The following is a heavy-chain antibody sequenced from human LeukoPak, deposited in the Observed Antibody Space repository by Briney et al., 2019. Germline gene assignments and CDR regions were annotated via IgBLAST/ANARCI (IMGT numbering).Heavy chain of an antibody. V-gene: IGHV1-2*02. J-gene: IGHJ6*02. D-gene: IGHD3-10*01. CDR3: ARYGSGSPTDDYYYYGMDV. CDR2: INPNSGGT. Sequence: GASVKVSFKASGYTFTVYYMHWVRQAPGQGLEWMGWINPNSGGTNYAQKFQGRVTMTRDTSISTAYMELSRLRSDDTAVYYCARYGSGSPTDDYYYYGMDVWGQGTTVTVSS. CDR1: GYTFTVYY.